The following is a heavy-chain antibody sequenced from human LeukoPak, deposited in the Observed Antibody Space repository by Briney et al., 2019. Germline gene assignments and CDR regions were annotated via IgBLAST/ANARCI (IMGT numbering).Heavy chain of an antibody. CDR3: AKNYGDYLFYFDY. CDR1: GFTFSSYA. J-gene: IGHJ4*02. Sequence: GGSLRLSCAASGFTFSSYAMNWVRQAPGKGLEWVSTISGSDGSTYYADSVKGRFTISRDNSKNTLYLQMYSLRAEDAAVYYCAKNYGDYLFYFDYWGQGTLVTVSS. V-gene: IGHV3-23*01. D-gene: IGHD4-17*01. CDR2: ISGSDGST.